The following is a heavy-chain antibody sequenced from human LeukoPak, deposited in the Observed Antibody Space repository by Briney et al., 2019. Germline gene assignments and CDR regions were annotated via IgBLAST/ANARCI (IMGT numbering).Heavy chain of an antibody. J-gene: IGHJ4*02. V-gene: IGHV1-18*01. CDR3: ARGDDYGDYGYYFDY. CDR2: ISAYNGNT. Sequence: GASVKVSCKASGYTFTSYGISWVQQAPGQGLEWMGWISAYNGNTNYAQKLQGRVTMTTDTSTSTAYMELRSLRSDDTAVYYCARGDDYGDYGYYFDYWGQGTLVTVSS. D-gene: IGHD4-17*01. CDR1: GYTFTSYG.